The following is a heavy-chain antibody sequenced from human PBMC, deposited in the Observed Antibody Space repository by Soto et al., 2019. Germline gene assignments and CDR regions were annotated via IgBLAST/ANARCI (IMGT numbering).Heavy chain of an antibody. Sequence: LRLSCAASGFTFSSYEMNWVRQAPGKGLEWVSYISGSGSTIYYADSVKGRFTISRDNAKNSLYLQMNSLRAEDTAVYYCARAYLNYYDSSGGFDYWGQGTLVTVSS. CDR3: ARAYLNYYDSSGGFDY. D-gene: IGHD3-22*01. V-gene: IGHV3-48*03. CDR2: ISGSGSTI. CDR1: GFTFSSYE. J-gene: IGHJ4*02.